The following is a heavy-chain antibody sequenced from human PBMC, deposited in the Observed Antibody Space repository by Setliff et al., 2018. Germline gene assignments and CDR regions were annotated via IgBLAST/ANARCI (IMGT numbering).Heavy chain of an antibody. D-gene: IGHD6-19*01. CDR3: AKDMGSGYSSGWYDY. J-gene: IGHJ4*02. V-gene: IGHV3-7*03. CDR1: GFSFSRHW. CDR2: IKQDGSTK. Sequence: GGSLRLSCVVSGFSFSRHWMSWVRQAPGKGLEWVADIKQDGSTKYYLDSVKGRFTISRDNAKRSLYLQMNGLRADDTALYYCAKDMGSGYSSGWYDYWGQGTLVTVSS.